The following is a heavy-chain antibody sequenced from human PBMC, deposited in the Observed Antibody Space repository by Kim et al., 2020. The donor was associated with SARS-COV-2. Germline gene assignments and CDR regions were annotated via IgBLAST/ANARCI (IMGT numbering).Heavy chain of an antibody. V-gene: IGHV4-34*01. D-gene: IGHD1-26*01. CDR1: GGSFSGYY. Sequence: SETLSLTCAVYGGSFSGYYWSWIRQPPGKGLEWIGEINHSGSTNYNPSLKSRVTISVDTSKNQFSLKLSSVTAADTAVYYCARACLARNSGRPVQLPRGMGVGAFDIWGQGTMVTVSS. J-gene: IGHJ3*02. CDR2: INHSGST. CDR3: ARACLARNSGRPVQLPRGMGVGAFDI.